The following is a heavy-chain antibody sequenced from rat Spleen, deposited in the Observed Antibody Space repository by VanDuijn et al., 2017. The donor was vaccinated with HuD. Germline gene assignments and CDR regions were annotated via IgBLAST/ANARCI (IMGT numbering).Heavy chain of an antibody. Sequence: QVQLKESGPGLVQPSQTLSLTCTVSGFSLKSSGVIWVRQPPGKGLEWMGVIWGNGETTYSSLPESRLSISRDTSKLPDCLTMHCLKTGDTATYYGGREAYGDGFDYWGQGVMVTVSS. CDR3: GREAYGDGFDY. CDR1: GFSLKSSG. J-gene: IGHJ2*01. V-gene: IGHV2-13*01. D-gene: IGHD1-11*01. CDR2: IWGNGET.